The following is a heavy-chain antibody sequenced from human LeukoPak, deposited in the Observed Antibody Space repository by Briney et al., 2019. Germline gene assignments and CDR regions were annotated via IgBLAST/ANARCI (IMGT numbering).Heavy chain of an antibody. J-gene: IGHJ5*02. D-gene: IGHD3-10*01. CDR2: IHHSGST. CDR3: ASYGSGSYRFDP. Sequence: PSETLSLTCTVSGGSISSGNYYWSWIRQHPGKGLEWIGYIHHSGSTYYNPSLKSRVIISVDTSKNQFSLKLNSVTAADTAVYYCASYGSGSYRFDPWGQGTLVSVSS. CDR1: GGSISSGNYY. V-gene: IGHV4-31*03.